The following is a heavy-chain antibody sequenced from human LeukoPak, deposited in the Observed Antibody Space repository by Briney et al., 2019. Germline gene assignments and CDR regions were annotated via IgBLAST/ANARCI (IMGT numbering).Heavy chain of an antibody. D-gene: IGHD6-13*01. Sequence: GGSLRLSCAASGFTFSNYGIHWVRQAPGKGLEWVAFIRYDGSNKYYADSVKGRFTISRDNAKTSLYLQMISLRAEDTAVYYCARDSGIAAAGYNWFDPWGQGTLVTVSS. CDR1: GFTFSNYG. CDR3: ARDSGIAAAGYNWFDP. J-gene: IGHJ5*02. V-gene: IGHV3-30*02. CDR2: IRYDGSNK.